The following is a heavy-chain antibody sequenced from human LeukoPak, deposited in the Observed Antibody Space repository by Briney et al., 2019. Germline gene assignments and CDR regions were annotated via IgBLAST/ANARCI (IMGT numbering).Heavy chain of an antibody. D-gene: IGHD3-3*01. Sequence: ASVKVSCKASGGAFSSYTISWVRQAPGQGLEWMGRIIPILGIANYAQKFQGRVTITADKSTSTAYMELSSLRSEDTAVYYCASVDKLRFVEWLSKQHDYWGQGTLVTVSS. V-gene: IGHV1-69*02. CDR1: GGAFSSYT. CDR2: IIPILGIA. CDR3: ASVDKLRFVEWLSKQHDY. J-gene: IGHJ4*02.